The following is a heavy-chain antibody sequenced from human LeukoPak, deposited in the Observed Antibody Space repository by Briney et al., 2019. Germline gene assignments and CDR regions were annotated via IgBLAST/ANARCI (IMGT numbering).Heavy chain of an antibody. J-gene: IGHJ4*02. Sequence: ASVKVSCKASGYTFTSYGISWVRQAPGQGLEWMGWISAYNGNTNYAQKLQGRVTMTTDTSTSTAYMELRSLRSDDTAAYYCATSEYYYDSSGYYGNWGQGTLVTVSS. CDR1: GYTFTSYG. CDR2: ISAYNGNT. V-gene: IGHV1-18*01. D-gene: IGHD3-22*01. CDR3: ATSEYYYDSSGYYGN.